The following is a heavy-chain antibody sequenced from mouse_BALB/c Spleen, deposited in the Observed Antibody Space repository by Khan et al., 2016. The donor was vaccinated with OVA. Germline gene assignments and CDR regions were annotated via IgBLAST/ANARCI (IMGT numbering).Heavy chain of an antibody. CDR2: INPGSGDI. Sequence: QIQLVQSGAELVRPGTSVQVSCKASGYAFTDYLIEWLKQRPGQGLEWIGVINPGSGDITYNEKFMEKATLTADKSSSTAYMQLTSLTSDDSSVYFCSRSGYGFGAYWGPGTLVTVSA. D-gene: IGHD3-2*02. V-gene: IGHV1-54*03. J-gene: IGHJ3*01. CDR3: SRSGYGFGAY. CDR1: GYAFTDYL.